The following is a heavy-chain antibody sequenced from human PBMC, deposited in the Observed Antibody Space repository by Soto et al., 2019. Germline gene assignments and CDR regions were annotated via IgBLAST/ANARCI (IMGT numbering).Heavy chain of an antibody. CDR2: IYYSGST. Sequence: SETLSLTCTVSVCSISSSSYYWGWIRQPPGKGLEWIGSIYYSGSTYYNPSLKSRVTISVDTSKNQFSLKLSSVTAADTAVYYCASYYYYGSGSYYFDYWGQGTLVTVYS. V-gene: IGHV4-39*01. CDR3: ASYYYYGSGSYYFDY. J-gene: IGHJ4*02. D-gene: IGHD3-10*01. CDR1: VCSISSSSYY.